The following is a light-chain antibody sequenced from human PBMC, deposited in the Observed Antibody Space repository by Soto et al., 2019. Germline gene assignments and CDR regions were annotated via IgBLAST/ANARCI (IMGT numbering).Light chain of an antibody. CDR1: QSISFY. CDR2: DAS. Sequence: IVVTQSPATLSLSPGERATLSCRASQSISFYLTWYQHKPGQAPRLLIYDASNRATGIPARFSGSGYGTDFTLTISSLEPEDFAVYYCQQRSNWPTSGQGTRPEI. J-gene: IGKJ5*01. V-gene: IGKV3-11*01. CDR3: QQRSNWPT.